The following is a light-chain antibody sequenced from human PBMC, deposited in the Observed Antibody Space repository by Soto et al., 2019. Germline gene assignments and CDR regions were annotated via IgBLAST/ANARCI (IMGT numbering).Light chain of an antibody. J-gene: IGKJ4*01. CDR2: GAS. V-gene: IGKV3-15*01. CDR1: QRCSSS. Sequence: EMVMTQSPATLSVSPGERATLSCRASQRCSSSLAWYQQRPGQAPRLPIYGASTRATGIPARFSGSGSGTEFTLTISSLQSEDFAVYYCKQYNNWPLTFGGGTKVDIK. CDR3: KQYNNWPLT.